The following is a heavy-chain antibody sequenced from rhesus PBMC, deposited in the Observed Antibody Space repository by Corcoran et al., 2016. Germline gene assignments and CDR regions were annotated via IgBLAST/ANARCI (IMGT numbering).Heavy chain of an antibody. CDR3: ARSGADAYYFDY. D-gene: IGHD2-33*01. J-gene: IGHJ4*01. V-gene: IGHV2-174*01. CDR2: SYWDEDK. CDR1: GFSISTSGMG. Sequence: QVTLKESGPALVKPTQTLTLTCTFSGFSISTSGMGVGWIRQPPGKALEWLELSYWDEDKYSSTSLKSRLTISKDTSKNQVVLTMTNMDPVDTATYYCARSGADAYYFDYWGQGVLVTVSS.